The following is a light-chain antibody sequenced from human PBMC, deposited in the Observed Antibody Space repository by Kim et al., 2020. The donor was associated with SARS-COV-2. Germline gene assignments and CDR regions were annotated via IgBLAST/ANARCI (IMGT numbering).Light chain of an antibody. CDR2: GAS. CDR3: QQYNNWPPWT. CDR1: QSVSSN. J-gene: IGKJ1*01. Sequence: PGERATLSSRASQSVSSNLAWYQQKPGQAPRLLIYGASTRATGIPARFSGSGSGTEFTLTISSLQSEDFAVYYCQQYNNWPPWTFGQGTKVDIK. V-gene: IGKV3-15*01.